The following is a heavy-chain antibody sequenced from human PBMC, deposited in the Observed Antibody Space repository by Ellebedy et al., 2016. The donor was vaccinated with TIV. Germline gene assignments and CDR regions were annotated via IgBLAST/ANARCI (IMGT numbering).Heavy chain of an antibody. J-gene: IGHJ4*02. CDR3: ARVGSGLQVTTPHFDY. CDR2: INPSVGST. V-gene: IGHV1-46*01. Sequence: AASVKVSCKASGYTFTSYPISWVRQAPGQGLEWMGIINPSVGSTNYAQKFQGRVTMTRDTSTSTVYMELSRLRSEDTAMYYCARVGSGLQVTTPHFDYWGQGTLVTVSS. D-gene: IGHD3-22*01. CDR1: GYTFTSYP.